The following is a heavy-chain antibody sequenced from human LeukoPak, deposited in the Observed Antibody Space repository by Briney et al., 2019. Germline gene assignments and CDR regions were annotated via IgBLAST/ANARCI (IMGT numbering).Heavy chain of an antibody. CDR2: INPNSGGT. CDR1: GYTFTDYY. CDR3: ARGGNYDSSGYGFSVGY. J-gene: IGHJ4*02. Sequence: GASVKVSYKASGYTFTDYYIHWVRQAPGQGLEWLGWINPNSGGTKYAQKFQGRVTMTRDPSISTAYMELSSLRSEDTAVYYCARGGNYDSSGYGFSVGYWGQGTLVTVSS. V-gene: IGHV1-2*02. D-gene: IGHD3-22*01.